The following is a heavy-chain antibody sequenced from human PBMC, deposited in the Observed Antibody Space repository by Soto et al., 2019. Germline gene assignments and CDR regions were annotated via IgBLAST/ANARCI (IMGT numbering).Heavy chain of an antibody. J-gene: IGHJ4*02. Sequence: SGPTLVNPTQTLTLTCTFSGFSLSTVGVGVGWIRQPPGKALEWLALIYWDDDKRYSPSLQSRLTITKDTSKNQVVLTTTNMDPVDTATYYCAQRSGSSGPGGFDYWGQGTLVTVSS. CDR1: GFSLSTVGVG. CDR3: AQRSGSSGPGGFDY. V-gene: IGHV2-5*02. CDR2: IYWDDDK. D-gene: IGHD3-10*01.